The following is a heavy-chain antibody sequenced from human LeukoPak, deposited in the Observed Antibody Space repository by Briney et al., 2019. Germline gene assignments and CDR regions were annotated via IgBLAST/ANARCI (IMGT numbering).Heavy chain of an antibody. Sequence: GGSLRLSCAASGFTFRNYAIHWVRQAPGKGLEWVAVVSYDGSYKDYADSVKGRFTISRDNAKNSLYLQMNSLRAEDTAVYYCARDLGIGEMATIDWGQGTLVTVSS. CDR1: GFTFRNYA. D-gene: IGHD5-24*01. CDR2: VSYDGSYK. CDR3: ARDLGIGEMATID. J-gene: IGHJ4*02. V-gene: IGHV3-30*04.